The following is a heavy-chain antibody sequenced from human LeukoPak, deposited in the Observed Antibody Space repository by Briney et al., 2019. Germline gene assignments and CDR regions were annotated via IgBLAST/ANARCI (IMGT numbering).Heavy chain of an antibody. J-gene: IGHJ4*02. CDR1: GFTFSSYG. CDR2: MSYDGSDK. D-gene: IGHD5-24*01. Sequence: GGSLRLSCAAPGFTFSSYGMHWVRQAPGKGLEWVAVMSYDGSDKYYADSVKGRFTISRDNSKNTLYLQMNSLRAEDTAVYYCAKGGDGYNALTYWGQGTLVTVSS. CDR3: AKGGDGYNALTY. V-gene: IGHV3-30*18.